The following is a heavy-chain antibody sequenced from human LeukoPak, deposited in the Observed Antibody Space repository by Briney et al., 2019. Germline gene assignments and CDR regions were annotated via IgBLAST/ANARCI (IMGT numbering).Heavy chain of an antibody. CDR1: GFTFSSYA. V-gene: IGHV3-30*01. CDR2: ISYDGSNK. Sequence: GGSLRLSCAASGFTFSSYAMHWVRQAPGKGLEWVAVISYDGSNKYYADSVKGRFTISRDNSKNTLYLQMNSLRAEDTAVYYCASIRWLLWFGDDAFDIWGQGTMVTVSS. CDR3: ASIRWLLWFGDDAFDI. D-gene: IGHD3-10*01. J-gene: IGHJ3*02.